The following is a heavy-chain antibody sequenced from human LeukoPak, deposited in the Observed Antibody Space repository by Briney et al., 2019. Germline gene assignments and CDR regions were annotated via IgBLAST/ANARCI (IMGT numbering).Heavy chain of an antibody. D-gene: IGHD5-18*01. CDR1: GGTFSSYS. CDR2: MNPNSGNT. Sequence: ASVKVSCKASGGTFSSYSINWVRQATGQGLEWMGWMNPNSGNTGYAQNFQGRLTMTRDTSITTAYMELSSLRSEDMAVYYCASGLWLAGSWGQGTLVTVSS. V-gene: IGHV1-8*02. CDR3: ASGLWLAGS. J-gene: IGHJ5*02.